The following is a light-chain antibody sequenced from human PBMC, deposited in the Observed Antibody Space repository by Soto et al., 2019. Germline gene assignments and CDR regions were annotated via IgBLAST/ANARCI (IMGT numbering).Light chain of an antibody. J-gene: IGKJ1*01. Sequence: DIVLTQSPGTLSLSPGERATLSCRASQSVGSIYLAWYQKKHGQAPRLLIHGASNRASGIPDRFSGSGSGTDFTLTVSRLEPEDFAVYYCQQYGSSPRTFGQGTKVDIK. V-gene: IGKV3-20*01. CDR2: GAS. CDR3: QQYGSSPRT. CDR1: QSVGSIY.